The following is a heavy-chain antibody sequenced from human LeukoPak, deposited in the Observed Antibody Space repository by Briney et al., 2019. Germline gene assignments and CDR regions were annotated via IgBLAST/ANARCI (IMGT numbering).Heavy chain of an antibody. CDR2: IYYSGSH. CDR1: GGSISRSSYY. V-gene: IGHV4-39*01. CDR3: ARPRGDLCSDNDY. Sequence: SETLSLTCTVSGGSISRSSYYWSWIRQPPGRGLEWIGIIYYSGSHLYTPSRKSRISISVDTSTIQFSLSLMYVTAADPSVYYCARPRGDLCSDNDYWGKGVLVTVSS. D-gene: IGHD6-19*01. J-gene: IGHJ4*02.